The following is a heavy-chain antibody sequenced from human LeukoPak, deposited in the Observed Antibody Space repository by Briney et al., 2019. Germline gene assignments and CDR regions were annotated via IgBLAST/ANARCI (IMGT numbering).Heavy chain of an antibody. Sequence: EGSLRLSCAASGFTFSSYAMSWVRQAPGKGLEWVSAISGSGGSTYYADSVKGRFTISRDNSKNTLYLQMNSLRAEDTAVYYCAKAPIAAPYYFDYWGQGTLVTVSS. CDR2: ISGSGGST. J-gene: IGHJ4*02. V-gene: IGHV3-23*01. CDR3: AKAPIAAPYYFDY. CDR1: GFTFSSYA. D-gene: IGHD6-13*01.